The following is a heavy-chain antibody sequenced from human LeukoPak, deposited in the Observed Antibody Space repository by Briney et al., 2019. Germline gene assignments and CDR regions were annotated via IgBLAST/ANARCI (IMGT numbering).Heavy chain of an antibody. J-gene: IGHJ6*03. CDR3: ARDGYSSGWYSTWGYYYYYYMDV. Sequence: GGSLRLSCAASGFTFSSYEMNWVRQAPGKGLEWVSYISSSSSYIYYADSVKGRFTISRGNAKNSLYLQMNSLRAEDTAVYYCARDGYSSGWYSTWGYYYYYYMDVWGKGTTVTISS. CDR1: GFTFSSYE. CDR2: ISSSSSYI. D-gene: IGHD6-19*01. V-gene: IGHV3-21*05.